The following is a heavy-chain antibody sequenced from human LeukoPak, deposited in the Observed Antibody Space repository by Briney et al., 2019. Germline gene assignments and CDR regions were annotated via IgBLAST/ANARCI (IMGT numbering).Heavy chain of an antibody. CDR1: GGSISSGGYY. V-gene: IGHV4-31*03. Sequence: SETLSLTCTVSGGSISSGGYYWSWIRQHPGKGLEWIGYIYYSGSTYYNPSLKSRVTISVDTSKNQFSLKLSSVTAADTAVYYCAREGARAFDIWGQGTMVTVSS. D-gene: IGHD1-26*01. J-gene: IGHJ3*02. CDR3: AREGARAFDI. CDR2: IYYSGST.